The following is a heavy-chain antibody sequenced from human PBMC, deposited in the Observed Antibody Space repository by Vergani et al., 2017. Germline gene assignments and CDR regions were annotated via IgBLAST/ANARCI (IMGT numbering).Heavy chain of an antibody. V-gene: IGHV4-34*01. Sequence: QVQLQQWGAGLLKPSETLSLTCAVYGGSFSGYYWSWIRQPPGKGLEWIGEINHSGSTNYNPSLKSRVTISVDTSKNQFSLKLSSVTAADTAVYYCARAGRRIAVAGYFDYWGQGTLVTVSS. CDR1: GGSFSGYY. J-gene: IGHJ4*02. D-gene: IGHD6-19*01. CDR2: INHSGST. CDR3: ARAGRRIAVAGYFDY.